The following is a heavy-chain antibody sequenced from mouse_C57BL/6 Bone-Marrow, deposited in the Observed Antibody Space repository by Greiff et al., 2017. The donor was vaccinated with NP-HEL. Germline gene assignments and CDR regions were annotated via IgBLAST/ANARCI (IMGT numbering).Heavy chain of an antibody. CDR1: GFNIKNTY. CDR3: AGGFITTVGATRAWFAY. CDR2: IDPANGNT. J-gene: IGHJ3*01. Sequence: VQLQQSVAELVRPGASVKLSCTASGFNIKNTYMHWVKQRPEQGLEWIGRIDPANGNTKYAPKFQGKATITADTSSNTAYLQLSSLTSEDTAIYYCAGGFITTVGATRAWFAYWGQGTLVTVSA. V-gene: IGHV14-3*01. D-gene: IGHD1-1*01.